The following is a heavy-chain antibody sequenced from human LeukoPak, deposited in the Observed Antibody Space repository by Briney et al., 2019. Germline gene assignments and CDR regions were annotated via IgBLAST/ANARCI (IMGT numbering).Heavy chain of an antibody. CDR3: ASNKGSESSSFDC. J-gene: IGHJ4*02. V-gene: IGHV1-69*02. Sequence: SVKVSCKASGGTFSSYTISWVRQAPGQGLEWMGRIIPILGIANYAQKFQGRVTITADKSTSTAYMELSSLRSEDTAVYYCASNKGSESSSFDCWGQGTLVTVSS. CDR2: IIPILGIA. CDR1: GGTFSSYT. D-gene: IGHD6-6*01.